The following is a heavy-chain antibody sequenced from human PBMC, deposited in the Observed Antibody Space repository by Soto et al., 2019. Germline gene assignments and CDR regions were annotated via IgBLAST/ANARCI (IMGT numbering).Heavy chain of an antibody. D-gene: IGHD1-1*01. V-gene: IGHV1-2*02. J-gene: IGHJ4*02. CDR1: GYTFTGYY. Sequence: GALVKVSCKASGYTFTGYYMHWVRKAPGQGLEWMGWINPTSGGTNYAQKFQGRVTMTRDTSISTAYMELSRLRSDDTAVYYCAPSNNWNDVGYWGQGTLVTVSA. CDR2: INPTSGGT. CDR3: APSNNWNDVGY.